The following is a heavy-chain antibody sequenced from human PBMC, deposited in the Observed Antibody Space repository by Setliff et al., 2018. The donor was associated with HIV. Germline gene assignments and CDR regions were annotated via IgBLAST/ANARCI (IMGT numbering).Heavy chain of an antibody. CDR2: IYTSGST. Sequence: SETLSLTCTVSYGSISGHSWNWIRQPAGKGLEWIGRIYTSGSTDYNPSLKSRVTMSVDTSKNQFSLRLSSVTAADTAVYYCARGGYYYYFGVDVWGQGTTVTVSS. CDR1: YGSISGHS. J-gene: IGHJ6*02. CDR3: ARGGYYYYFGVDV. D-gene: IGHD3-16*01. V-gene: IGHV4-4*07.